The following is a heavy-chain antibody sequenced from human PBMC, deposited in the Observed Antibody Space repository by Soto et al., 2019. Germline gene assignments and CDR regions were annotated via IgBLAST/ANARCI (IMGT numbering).Heavy chain of an antibody. CDR2: ISSGGDTI. CDR3: ARDRAAGGY. Sequence: GGSLRLSCAASGFSFSNYEMNWVRQAPGKGLEWVAYISSGGDTIHYADSVRGRFTVSRDNARNSLSLQMNTLRVEDTALYYCARDRAAGGYWGQGTLVTVSS. CDR1: GFSFSNYE. V-gene: IGHV3-48*03. J-gene: IGHJ4*02. D-gene: IGHD6-13*01.